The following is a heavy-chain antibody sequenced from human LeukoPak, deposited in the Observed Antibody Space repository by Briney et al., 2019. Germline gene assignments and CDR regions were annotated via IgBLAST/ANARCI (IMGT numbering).Heavy chain of an antibody. V-gene: IGHV3-74*01. CDR1: GFIFSGYW. CDR2: ITGDGSST. Sequence: GGSLRLSCAASGFIFSGYWMHWVRQVPGKGLVWVSRITGDGSSTTYADSVKGRFTISRDNAKNTVFLQMISLRAEDTAVYYCARDTGWYFDLWGRGTLVTVSS. D-gene: IGHD4-17*01. CDR3: ARDTGWYFDL. J-gene: IGHJ2*01.